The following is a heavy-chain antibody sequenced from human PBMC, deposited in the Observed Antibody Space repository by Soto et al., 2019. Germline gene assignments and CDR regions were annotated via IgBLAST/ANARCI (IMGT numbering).Heavy chain of an antibody. CDR3: ARDEECRSGSYYGCVSGNDDAFDI. D-gene: IGHD1-26*01. Sequence: QVQLVQSGAEVKKPGASVKVSCKASGYTFTSYGISWVRQAPGQGLEWMGWISAYNGNTNYAQKLQGRVTMTTDTSTSTAYMELRSLRSDDTAVYHCARDEECRSGSYYGCVSGNDDAFDIWGQGTMVTVSS. CDR2: ISAYNGNT. CDR1: GYTFTSYG. V-gene: IGHV1-18*01. J-gene: IGHJ3*02.